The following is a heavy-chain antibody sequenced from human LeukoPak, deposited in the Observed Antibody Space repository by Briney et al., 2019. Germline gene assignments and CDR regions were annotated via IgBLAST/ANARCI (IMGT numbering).Heavy chain of an antibody. D-gene: IGHD3-10*02. CDR1: GGSFSGYY. V-gene: IGHV4-34*01. CDR2: INHSGST. Sequence: SETLSLTCAVYGGSFSGYYWSWIRQPPGKGLEWIGEINHSGSTNYNPSLKSRVAISVDTSKNQFSLKLSSVTAADTAVYYCARSTGTTMFIDYWGQGTLVTVSS. CDR3: ARSTGTTMFIDY. J-gene: IGHJ4*02.